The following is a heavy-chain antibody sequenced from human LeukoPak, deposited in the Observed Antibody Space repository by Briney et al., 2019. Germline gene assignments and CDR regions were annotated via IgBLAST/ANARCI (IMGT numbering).Heavy chain of an antibody. CDR2: AYYRSKWYN. J-gene: IGHJ4*02. V-gene: IGHV6-1*01. Sequence: SQTLSLTCAISGDCVSNNRATWNSIRQSPSGGLEWLGRAYYRSKWYNDYAVSVKSRITINPDTSRNQFSLQLSSVTPEDTAVYYCSRGRGDIDFDYWGQGTLVIVSS. CDR3: SRGRGDIDFDY. CDR1: GDCVSNNRAT.